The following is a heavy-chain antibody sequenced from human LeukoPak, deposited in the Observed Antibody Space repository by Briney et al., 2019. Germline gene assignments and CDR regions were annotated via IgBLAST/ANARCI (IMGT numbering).Heavy chain of an antibody. CDR2: MKPNSGNT. CDR1: GYTFTNYD. V-gene: IGHV1-8*01. J-gene: IGHJ6*03. CDR3: ATQRRGGTPSYYMDV. Sequence: ASVKVSCKASGYTFTNYDINWVRQATGQGLEWMGWMKPNSGNTGYAQKFQGRVTMTRNTSISTAYMELSSLRSEDTAVYYCATQRRGGTPSYYMDVWGKGTTVTISS. D-gene: IGHD2-15*01.